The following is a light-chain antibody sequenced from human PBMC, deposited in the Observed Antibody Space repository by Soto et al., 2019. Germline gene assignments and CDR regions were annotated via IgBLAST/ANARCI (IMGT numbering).Light chain of an antibody. CDR2: EGS. Sequence: QSALXQPASVSGSPGQSITISCTGTSSDVGSYNLVSWYQQHPGKAPKLMIYEGSKRPSGVSNRFSGSKSGKTAFLTISGLQAEGEADYYCCSFAGSSTFVVFGGGTKLTVL. V-gene: IGLV2-23*01. CDR1: SSDVGSYNL. J-gene: IGLJ2*01. CDR3: CSFAGSSTFVV.